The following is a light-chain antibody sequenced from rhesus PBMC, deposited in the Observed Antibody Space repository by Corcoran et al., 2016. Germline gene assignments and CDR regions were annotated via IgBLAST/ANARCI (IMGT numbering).Light chain of an antibody. J-gene: IGKJ1*01. CDR1: QGIIKY. Sequence: DIQMTQSPSSLSAYVGDTVTISCQASQGIIKYSAWYQQKPGKAPKLLINDASTLQSGVPSRFSGSGSGTVCTLTISSLQPEHFDTYYCQQHNSYPPTFVQGTKVEIK. CDR3: QQHNSYPPT. V-gene: IGKV1-25*01. CDR2: DAS.